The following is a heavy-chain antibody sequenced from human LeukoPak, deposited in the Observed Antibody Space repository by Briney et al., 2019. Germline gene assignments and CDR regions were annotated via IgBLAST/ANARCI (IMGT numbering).Heavy chain of an antibody. CDR3: AREERFDSHYDY. Sequence: GVSLRLSCAASGFTLSTYTMNWVRQAPGKGLEWVSSISSSSYFIYYADSVRGRFTISRDNAKNSLYLQMNSLRDEDTAVYYSAREERFDSHYDYWGQGTLVTVSS. V-gene: IGHV3-21*01. CDR2: ISSSSYFI. J-gene: IGHJ4*02. D-gene: IGHD3-22*01. CDR1: GFTLSTYT.